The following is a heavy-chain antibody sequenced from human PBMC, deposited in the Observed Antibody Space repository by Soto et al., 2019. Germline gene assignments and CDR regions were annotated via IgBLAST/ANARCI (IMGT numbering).Heavy chain of an antibody. CDR2: IIPLFGTA. D-gene: IGHD3-22*01. J-gene: IGHJ4*02. CDR3: ARGVQYDSSGYYYFY. V-gene: IGHV1-69*13. CDR1: GGTFSTYA. Sequence: GASVKVSCKASGGTFSTYAIDWVRQAPGQGLEWMGGIIPLFGTAKYAQNFQGRITITADESTNTAYMELRRLRSQDTAVYYCARGVQYDSSGYYYFYWGQGTLVTVSS.